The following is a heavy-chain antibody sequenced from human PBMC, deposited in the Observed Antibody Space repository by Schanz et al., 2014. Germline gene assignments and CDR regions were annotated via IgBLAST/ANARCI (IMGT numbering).Heavy chain of an antibody. Sequence: QLQLVQSGAEVKKPGSSMKVSCKASGGTFSTYPINWLRQAPGQGLEWMGRIIPIHGIVNYAQRFQDRVRITADKSMSTAYMELSSLRSDDTAVYYCARGGGPEDVFDIWGQGTILTVSS. D-gene: IGHD2-15*01. CDR3: ARGGGPEDVFDI. J-gene: IGHJ3*02. CDR2: IIPIHGIV. CDR1: GGTFSTYP. V-gene: IGHV1-69*02.